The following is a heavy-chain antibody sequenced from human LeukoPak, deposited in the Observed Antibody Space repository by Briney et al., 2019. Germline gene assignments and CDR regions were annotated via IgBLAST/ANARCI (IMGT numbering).Heavy chain of an antibody. CDR3: AKEQQKYYYDSSGYYPDAFDI. Sequence: GGSLRLSCAASGFTFSSYAMSWVRQAPGKGLEWVTAISGSGGSTYYADSVKGRFTISRDNSKNTLYLQMNSLRAEDTAVYYCAKEQQKYYYDSSGYYPDAFDIWGQGTMVTVSS. CDR2: ISGSGGST. CDR1: GFTFSSYA. D-gene: IGHD3-22*01. V-gene: IGHV3-23*01. J-gene: IGHJ3*02.